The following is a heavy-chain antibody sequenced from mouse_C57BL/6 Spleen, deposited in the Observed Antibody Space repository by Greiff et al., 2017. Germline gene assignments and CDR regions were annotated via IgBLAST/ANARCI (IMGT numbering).Heavy chain of an antibody. Sequence: VQLQQSGAELVKPGASVKLSCKASGYTFTSYWMHWVKQRPGQGLEWIGMIHPNSGSTNYNEKFKSKATLTVDKSSSTAYMQLSSLTSEDSAVYYCARTSYYSNYGFAYWGQGTLVTVSA. CDR2: IHPNSGST. CDR3: ARTSYYSNYGFAY. D-gene: IGHD2-5*01. CDR1: GYTFTSYW. V-gene: IGHV1-64*01. J-gene: IGHJ3*01.